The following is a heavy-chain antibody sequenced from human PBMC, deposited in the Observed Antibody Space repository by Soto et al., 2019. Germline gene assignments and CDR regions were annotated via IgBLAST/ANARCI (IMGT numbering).Heavy chain of an antibody. V-gene: IGHV1-69*01. D-gene: IGHD6-13*01. CDR3: ARAASHGSSRYFWFDP. J-gene: IGHJ5*02. Sequence: QVQLVQSGSEGKMPGSSVKVSCKTSGGTFSRHAINWVRQAPGQGLEWMGGIIPLFGTTNYAQKFKGRVTITADESTSTAYMELSSLTSEDAAVYYCARAASHGSSRYFWFDPWGPGTLVTVSS. CDR1: GGTFSRHA. CDR2: IIPLFGTT.